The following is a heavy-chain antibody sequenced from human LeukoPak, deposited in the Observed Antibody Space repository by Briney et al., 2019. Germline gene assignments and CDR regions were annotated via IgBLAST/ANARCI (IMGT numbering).Heavy chain of an antibody. CDR3: ARADRGGLFDY. V-gene: IGHV3-11*01. CDR2: ISSSGTTI. J-gene: IGHJ4*02. CDR1: GFTFSDYY. D-gene: IGHD1-14*01. Sequence: GGSLRLSCAASGFTFSDYYMSWIRQAPGKGLEWVSFISSSGTTIYYADSVKGRFTISRDNSKNTLYLQMNSLRAEDTAVYYCARADRGGLFDYWGQGTLVTVSS.